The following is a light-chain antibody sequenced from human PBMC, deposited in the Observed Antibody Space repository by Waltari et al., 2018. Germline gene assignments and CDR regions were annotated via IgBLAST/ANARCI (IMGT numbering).Light chain of an antibody. CDR1: SSNLGSNV. CDR3: ASWDDSLNGRWE. Sequence: QSVLTQPPSASGTPGQRLPISCSGSSSNLGSNVVNWYQQVPGTTPKLLIYRNDQRPSGVPDRFSGSKSGTSASLAISGLRPEDEAEYYCASWDDSLNGRWEFGGGTKVTVL. V-gene: IGLV1-44*01. J-gene: IGLJ3*02. CDR2: RND.